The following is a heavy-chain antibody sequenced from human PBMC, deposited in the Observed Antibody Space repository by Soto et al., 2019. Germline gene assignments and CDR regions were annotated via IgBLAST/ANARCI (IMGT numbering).Heavy chain of an antibody. CDR1: GFTFNIYA. CDR3: AKDRYLDHDSRGYLFDN. CDR2: ISSYGDFT. Sequence: EVQLLESGGDLIQPGGSLRLSCAASGFTFNIYAMTWVRQAPGKGLEWVSAISSYGDFTYYADSVEGRFTISRDNSKNTLYLQMHSLRAEDTAVYYCAKDRYLDHDSRGYLFDNWGQGTLVTVSS. J-gene: IGHJ4*02. D-gene: IGHD3-22*01. V-gene: IGHV3-23*01.